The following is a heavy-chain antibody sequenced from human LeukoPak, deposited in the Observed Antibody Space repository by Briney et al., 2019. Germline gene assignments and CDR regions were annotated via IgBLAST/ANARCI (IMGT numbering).Heavy chain of an antibody. CDR3: ARYTTGAFDY. CDR1: GYSFTSYW. J-gene: IGHJ4*02. V-gene: IGHV5-10-1*01. D-gene: IGHD1-1*01. CDR2: IDPSDSYT. Sequence: GESRKISCKGSGYSFTSYWITWVRQMPGKGLEWMGRIDPSDSYTNYSPSFQGHVTISADKSISTAYLQWSSLKASDTAMYYCARYTTGAFDYWGQGTLVTVSS.